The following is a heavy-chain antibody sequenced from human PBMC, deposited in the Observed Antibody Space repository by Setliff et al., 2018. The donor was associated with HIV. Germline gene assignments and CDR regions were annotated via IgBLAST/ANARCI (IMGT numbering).Heavy chain of an antibody. J-gene: IGHJ3*02. D-gene: IGHD2-15*01. CDR2: VYYTGKT. CDR3: ARDLHANWHVVDI. Sequence: SETLSLTCTVPGGSIISYPNYWGWIRQPPGKGLEWIGTVYYTGKTYYNPSLQSRLTMSADTSKNQLYLKINSVTAADTAVYFCARDLHANWHVVDIWGPGTMVTVSS. CDR1: GGSIISYPNY. V-gene: IGHV4-31*03.